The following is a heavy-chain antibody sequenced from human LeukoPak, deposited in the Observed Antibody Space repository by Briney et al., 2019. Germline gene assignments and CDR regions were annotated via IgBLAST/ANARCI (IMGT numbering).Heavy chain of an antibody. J-gene: IGHJ4*02. CDR3: ARVRDTSGYFDYGY. CDR2: IYPGDSAT. CDR1: GYSFTGYW. Sequence: GESLKISCKGSGYSFTGYWIGWVRQMPGKGLEWMGIIYPGDSATRYSPSFQGQVTISADKSISTAYLQWSSPKASDTAMYYCARVRDTSGYFDYGYWGQGTLVTVSS. D-gene: IGHD3-22*01. V-gene: IGHV5-51*01.